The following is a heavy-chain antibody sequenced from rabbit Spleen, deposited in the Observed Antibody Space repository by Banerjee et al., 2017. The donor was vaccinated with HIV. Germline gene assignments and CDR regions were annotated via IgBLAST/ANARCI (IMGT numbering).Heavy chain of an antibody. Sequence: QEQLEESGGDLVKPEGSLTLTCTASGFSFSSSYWICWVRQAPGKGLEWIGCIYTGDGTSTAYASWAKGRFTVSKTSSTTVTLQLSSLTAADTATYFCARGSATMTMVITGYYLSLWGQGTLVTVS. CDR2: IYTGDGTST. CDR3: ARGSATMTMVITGYYLSL. D-gene: IGHD2-1*01. J-gene: IGHJ3*01. CDR1: GFSFSSSYW. V-gene: IGHV1S45*01.